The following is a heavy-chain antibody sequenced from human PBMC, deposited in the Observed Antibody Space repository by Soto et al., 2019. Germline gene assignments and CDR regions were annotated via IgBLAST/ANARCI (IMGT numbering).Heavy chain of an antibody. Sequence: QVQLVQSGAEVKKPGASVKVSCKASGYTFTSYGISWVRQAPGQGLEWMGWISAYNGNTNYAQQLQGRVTMTTDTSTSTAYMALRSLRSDDTAVYYCAREINFREYDFWRGPIYYYYGMDVWGQGTTVTVSS. V-gene: IGHV1-18*04. CDR1: GYTFTSYG. D-gene: IGHD3-3*01. J-gene: IGHJ6*02. CDR3: AREINFREYDFWRGPIYYYYGMDV. CDR2: ISAYNGNT.